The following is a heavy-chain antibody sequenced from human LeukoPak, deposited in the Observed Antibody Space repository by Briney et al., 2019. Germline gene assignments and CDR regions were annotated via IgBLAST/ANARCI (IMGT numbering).Heavy chain of an antibody. CDR3: AKVLDVGATRGFDY. Sequence: GGSLRLSRAASGFSFNNAWMNWGRQAPGKGLEWAGRIRSKTNGGTTEYAAPVKGRFTILRDDSKNTLYLQMNSLKTEDTAVYYCAKVLDVGATRGFDYWGQGTLVTVSS. V-gene: IGHV3-15*07. D-gene: IGHD1-26*01. CDR1: GFSFNNAW. CDR2: IRSKTNGGTT. J-gene: IGHJ4*02.